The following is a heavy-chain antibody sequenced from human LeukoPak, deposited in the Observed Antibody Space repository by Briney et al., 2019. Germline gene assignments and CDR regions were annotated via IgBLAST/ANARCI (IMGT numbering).Heavy chain of an antibody. CDR3: ARLAGGIAAALDY. J-gene: IGHJ4*02. V-gene: IGHV4-39*01. CDR2: IYYSGST. CDR1: GGSISSSSYY. D-gene: IGHD6-13*01. Sequence: KTSETLSLTCTVSGGSISSSSYYWGWIRQPPGKGLEWIGSIYYSGSTYYNPSLKSRVTISVDTSKNQFSLKLSSVTAADTAVYYCARLAGGIAAALDYWGQGTLVTVSS.